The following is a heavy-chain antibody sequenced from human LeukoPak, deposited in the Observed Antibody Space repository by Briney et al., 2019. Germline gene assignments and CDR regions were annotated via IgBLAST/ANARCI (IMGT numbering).Heavy chain of an antibody. CDR3: ARHGQGVRGVRIGASYYYGIDV. CDR2: ISAYNGNT. CDR1: GYTFTSYG. D-gene: IGHD3-10*01. J-gene: IGHJ6*02. V-gene: IGHV1-18*01. Sequence: ASVKVSCKASGYTFTSYGISWVRQAPGQGLEWMGWISAYNGNTNYAQKLQGRVTMTTDTSTSTAYMELRSLRSDDTAMYYCARHGQGVRGVRIGASYYYGIDVWGQGTTVTVSS.